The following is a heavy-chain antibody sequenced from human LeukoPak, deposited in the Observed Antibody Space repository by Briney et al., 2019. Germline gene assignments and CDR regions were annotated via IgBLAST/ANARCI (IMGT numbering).Heavy chain of an antibody. D-gene: IGHD3-10*01. CDR1: GGSFSGYY. CDR2: IYYSGST. J-gene: IGHJ6*02. V-gene: IGHV4-59*08. Sequence: SETLSLTCAVYGGSFSGYYWSWIRQTPGKGLEWIGYIYYSGSTNYNPSLKSRVTISVDTSKNQFSLKLSSVTAADTAVYYCARAFEDDWFGEPYGMDVWGQGTTVTVSS. CDR3: ARAFEDDWFGEPYGMDV.